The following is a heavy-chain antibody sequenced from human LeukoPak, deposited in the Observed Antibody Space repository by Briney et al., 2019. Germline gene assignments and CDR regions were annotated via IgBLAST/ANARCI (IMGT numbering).Heavy chain of an antibody. V-gene: IGHV1-2*02. CDR2: INPNSGGT. D-gene: IGHD6-13*01. CDR1: GYTFTGYY. J-gene: IGHJ4*02. Sequence: ASVKVSCKASGYTFTGYYMHWVRQAPGQGLEWMGWINPNSGGTNYAQKFQGRVTMTTDTSISTAYMELSRLRSDDTAVYYCATTHGIAAAYYFDYWGQGTLVTVSS. CDR3: ATTHGIAAAYYFDY.